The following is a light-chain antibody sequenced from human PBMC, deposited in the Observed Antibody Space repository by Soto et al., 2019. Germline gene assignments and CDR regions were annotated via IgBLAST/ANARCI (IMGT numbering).Light chain of an antibody. CDR3: QQSSNWPPEIT. CDR1: QSVGNNQ. Sequence: EIVLTQSPGTLSLSPGERATLSCRASQSVGNNQLAWYQQKPGQAPRLLIYGASSRAAGIPDRFGGSGSGTDFILTISSLEPEDFAVYYCQQSSNWPPEITFGQGTRLEIK. J-gene: IGKJ5*01. CDR2: GAS. V-gene: IGKV3D-20*02.